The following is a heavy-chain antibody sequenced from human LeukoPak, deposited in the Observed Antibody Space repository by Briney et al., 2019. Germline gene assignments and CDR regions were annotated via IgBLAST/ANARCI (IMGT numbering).Heavy chain of an antibody. CDR1: GDSVTSNSAA. Sequence: SQTLSLTCAISGDSVTSNSAAWNWIRQSPSRGLEWLGRTYYRSKWSNDYAVSVKSRITINPDTSQNQFSLQLNSLTPEDTAVYYCARAPIGGWYFDLWGRGTLATVSS. J-gene: IGHJ2*01. CDR3: ARAPIGGWYFDL. D-gene: IGHD2-15*01. CDR2: TYYRSKWSN. V-gene: IGHV6-1*01.